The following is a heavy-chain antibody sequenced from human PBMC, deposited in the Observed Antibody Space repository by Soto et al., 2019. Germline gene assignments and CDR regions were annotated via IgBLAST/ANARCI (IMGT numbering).Heavy chain of an antibody. Sequence: SETLSLTCAVSGGSISSGGYSWSWIRQPPGKGLEWIGYIYHSGSTYYNPSLKSRVTISVDRSKNQFSLKLSSLTAADTAVYYCARTSDYWGQGTLVTVSS. CDR3: ARTSDY. CDR2: IYHSGST. CDR1: GGSISSGGYS. V-gene: IGHV4-30-2*01. J-gene: IGHJ4*02.